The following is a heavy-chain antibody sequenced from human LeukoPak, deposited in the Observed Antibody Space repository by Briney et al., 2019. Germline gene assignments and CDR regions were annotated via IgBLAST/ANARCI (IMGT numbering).Heavy chain of an antibody. J-gene: IGHJ4*02. V-gene: IGHV3-53*01. CDR1: GFTVSSIY. D-gene: IGHD3-16*01. CDR2: IYSGGST. Sequence: GGSLRLSCAASGFTVSSIYMSWVRQAPGKGLEWVSVIYSGGSTYYADSVKGRFTISRDNSKNTLYLQMNSLRAEDTAVYYCARVFMGMITSWGQGTLVTVSS. CDR3: ARVFMGMITS.